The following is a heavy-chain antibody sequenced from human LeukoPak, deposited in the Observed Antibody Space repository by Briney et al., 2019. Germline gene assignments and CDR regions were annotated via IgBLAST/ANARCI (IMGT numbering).Heavy chain of an antibody. V-gene: IGHV3-7*01. CDR2: IKQDGSEK. D-gene: IGHD3-22*01. CDR1: GFTFSSYW. J-gene: IGHJ5*02. CDR3: ARDSRADSSGYLNWFDP. Sequence: PGGSLRLSCAASGFTFSSYWMSWVRQAPGKGLEWVANIKQDGSEKYYVDSVKGRLTISRDNAKNSLYLQMNSLRAEDTAVYYCARDSRADSSGYLNWFDPWGQGTLVTVSS.